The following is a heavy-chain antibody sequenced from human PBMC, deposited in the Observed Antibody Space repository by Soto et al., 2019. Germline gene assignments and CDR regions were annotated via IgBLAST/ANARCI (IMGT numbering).Heavy chain of an antibody. Sequence: SETLSLACTVSGGSISSSSYYWGWIRQPPGKGLEWIGSIYYSGSTYYNPSLKSRVTISVDTSKNQFSLKLSSVTAADTAVYYFASREYSYGHFHYWGQGTLVTVSS. CDR3: ASREYSYGHFHY. CDR1: GGSISSSSYY. V-gene: IGHV4-39*01. D-gene: IGHD5-18*01. CDR2: IYYSGST. J-gene: IGHJ4*02.